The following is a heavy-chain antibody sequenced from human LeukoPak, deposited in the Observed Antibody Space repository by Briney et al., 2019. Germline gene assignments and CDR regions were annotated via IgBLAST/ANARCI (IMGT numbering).Heavy chain of an antibody. Sequence: SETLSLTCTVSGGSISSYYWSWIRQPPGKGLEWIGYIYYSGSTNYRPSLKSRVTISVDTSKNQFSLKLSSVTAADTAVFYCARRYCSGGTYYSERGAFDIWGQGTMVTVPS. CDR2: IYYSGST. CDR1: GGSISSYY. D-gene: IGHD2-15*01. V-gene: IGHV4-59*12. CDR3: ARRYCSGGTYYSERGAFDI. J-gene: IGHJ3*02.